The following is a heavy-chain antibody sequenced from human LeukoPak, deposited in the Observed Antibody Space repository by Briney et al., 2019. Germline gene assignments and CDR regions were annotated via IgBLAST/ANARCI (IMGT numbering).Heavy chain of an antibody. V-gene: IGHV3-15*01. J-gene: IGHJ5*02. D-gene: IGHD6-6*01. CDR3: TTVGYSSSFWFDP. CDR2: IKRKTEGGTT. CDR1: GFTFSNAW. Sequence: PGGSLRLSCAASGFTFSNAWMSWVRQAPGKGREWVGRIKRKTEGGTTDYAAPVKGRFTISRDDSKNSLYLQMNSLKTEDTAVYYCTTVGYSSSFWFDPWGQGTLVTVSS.